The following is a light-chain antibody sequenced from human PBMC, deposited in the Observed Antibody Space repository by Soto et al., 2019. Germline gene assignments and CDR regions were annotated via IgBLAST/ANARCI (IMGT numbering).Light chain of an antibody. CDR1: QSISSY. V-gene: IGKV1-39*01. J-gene: IGKJ5*01. CDR2: AAS. CDR3: QQSYSTTRT. Sequence: EIQMTQSPSSLSASVGDRVTITCRASQSISSYLNWYQQKPGKAPKILIYAASSLQSGVPSRFSGSGAGTDFTRTISSLQPEDFETYYCQQSYSTTRTFGQGTRLEIK.